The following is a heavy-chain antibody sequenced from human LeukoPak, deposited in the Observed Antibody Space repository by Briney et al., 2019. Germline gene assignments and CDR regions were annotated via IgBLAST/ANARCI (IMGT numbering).Heavy chain of an antibody. Sequence: PGGSLRLPCAASGFTFNKYTMNWVRQAPGKGLEWVSSIGYSSSYIYYADSVKGRFTISRDNAKNSLYLQMNSLRAEDTAVYYCARDPQAFGDSHDYWGQGTLVTVSS. D-gene: IGHD4-17*01. CDR2: IGYSSSYI. V-gene: IGHV3-21*01. CDR1: GFTFNKYT. J-gene: IGHJ4*02. CDR3: ARDPQAFGDSHDY.